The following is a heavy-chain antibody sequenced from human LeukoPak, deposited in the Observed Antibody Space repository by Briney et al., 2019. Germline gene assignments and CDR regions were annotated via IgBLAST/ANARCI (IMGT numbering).Heavy chain of an antibody. CDR3: ARPRYNWNDPLDY. V-gene: IGHV1-69*13. CDR2: IIPIFGTA. D-gene: IGHD1-1*01. Sequence: SVKVSCKASGGTFSSYAISWVRPAPGQGLEWMGGIIPIFGTANYAQKFQGRVTITADESTSTAYMELSSLRSEDTAVYYCARPRYNWNDPLDYWGQGTLVTVSS. J-gene: IGHJ4*02. CDR1: GGTFSSYA.